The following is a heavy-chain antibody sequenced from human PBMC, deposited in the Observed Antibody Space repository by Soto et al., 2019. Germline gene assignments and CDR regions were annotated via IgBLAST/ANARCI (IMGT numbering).Heavy chain of an antibody. CDR1: SFTCSGYW. CDR3: ARGARI. CDR2: IKEDGSEK. J-gene: IGHJ3*02. V-gene: IGHV3-7*01. Sequence: EVQLVDAGGDLVQPGGSLSLSCAVSSFTCSGYWKYRVRQAPGKGLEWVANIKEDGSEKNYVDSVRGRFTISRDNAKNSLYLQMNSLRAEDTAVYYCARGARIWGQGTMVTVS.